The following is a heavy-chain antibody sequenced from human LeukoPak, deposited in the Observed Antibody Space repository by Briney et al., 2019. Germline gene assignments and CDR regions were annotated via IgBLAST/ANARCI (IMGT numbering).Heavy chain of an antibody. J-gene: IGHJ4*02. CDR1: GFTVSSNY. CDR2: IYSGGST. CDR3: ARQESVVSYFDY. Sequence: GGSLRLSCAASGFTVSSNYMSWVRQAPGKGLEWVSVIYSGGSTYFADSVEGRFTISRDNSKNTLYLQMNSLRAEDTAVYYCARQESVVSYFDYWGQGTLVTVSS. V-gene: IGHV3-66*04.